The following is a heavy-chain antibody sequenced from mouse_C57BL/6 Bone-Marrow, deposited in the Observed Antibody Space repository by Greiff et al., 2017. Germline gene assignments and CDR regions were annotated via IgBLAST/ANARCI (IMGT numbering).Heavy chain of an antibody. D-gene: IGHD2-3*01. CDR1: GYTFTSYW. J-gene: IGHJ4*01. Sequence: QVQLQQPGAELVKPGASVKMSCKASGYTFTSYWITWVKQRPGQGLEWIGDIYPGSGSTNYNEKFKSKATLTVDTSSSTAYMQLSSLTSDDSAVYYCATYDGFYYYAMDYWGQGTSVTVSS. CDR2: IYPGSGST. CDR3: ATYDGFYYYAMDY. V-gene: IGHV1-55*01.